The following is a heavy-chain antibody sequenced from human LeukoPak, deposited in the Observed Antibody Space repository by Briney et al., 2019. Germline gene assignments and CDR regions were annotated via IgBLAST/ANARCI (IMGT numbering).Heavy chain of an antibody. J-gene: IGHJ4*02. CDR1: GFTFSGYA. CDR2: INHSGST. Sequence: LRLSRAAFGFTFSGYAMGGVRQAPGEGLEWGGEINHSGSTNYNPSLTSRVTISVDTSKNQYSLKLSSVTAADTAVYYCASPGSADRSGWTLAYWGQGTLVIVSS. V-gene: IGHV4-34*01. CDR3: ASPGSADRSGWTLAY. D-gene: IGHD6-19*01.